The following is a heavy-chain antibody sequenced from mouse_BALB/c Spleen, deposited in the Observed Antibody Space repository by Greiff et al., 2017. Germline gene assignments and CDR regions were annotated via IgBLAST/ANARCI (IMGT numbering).Heavy chain of an antibody. CDR2: INSNGGST. V-gene: IGHV5-6-3*01. J-gene: IGHJ1*01. CDR1: GFTFSSYG. CDR3: ARSWDWYFDV. D-gene: IGHD4-1*01. Sequence: EVQLVESGGGLVQPGGSLKLSCAASGFTFSSYGMSWVRQTPDKRLELVATINSNGGSTYYPDSVKGQFTISRDNAKNTLYLQMSSLKSEDTAMYYCARSWDWYFDVWGAGTTVTVSS.